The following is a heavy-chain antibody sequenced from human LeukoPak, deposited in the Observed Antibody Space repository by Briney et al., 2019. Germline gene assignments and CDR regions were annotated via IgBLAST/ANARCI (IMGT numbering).Heavy chain of an antibody. D-gene: IGHD3-22*01. CDR2: ISSSGGTI. J-gene: IGHJ4*02. V-gene: IGHV3-48*02. CDR1: GFTFSTYG. Sequence: GGSLRLSCAASGFTFSTYGMTWARQAPGKGLEWVSYISSSGGTIYYADSVKGRFTVSRDNAKNSLYLQMNSLRDEDTALYYCARRYFYDSSLDYWGQGTLVTVSS. CDR3: ARRYFYDSSLDY.